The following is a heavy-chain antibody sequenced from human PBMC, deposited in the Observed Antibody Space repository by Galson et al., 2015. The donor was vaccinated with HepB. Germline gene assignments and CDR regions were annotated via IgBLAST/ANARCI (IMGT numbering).Heavy chain of an antibody. CDR1: GGSISSSSYY. Sequence: ETLSLTCTVSGGSISSSSYYWGWIRQPPGKGLEWIGSIYYSGSTYYNPSLKSRVTISVDTSKNQFSLKLSSVTAADTAVYYCARLGPTYGMDVWGQGTTVTVSS. D-gene: IGHD1-26*01. J-gene: IGHJ6*02. CDR3: ARLGPTYGMDV. V-gene: IGHV4-39*01. CDR2: IYYSGST.